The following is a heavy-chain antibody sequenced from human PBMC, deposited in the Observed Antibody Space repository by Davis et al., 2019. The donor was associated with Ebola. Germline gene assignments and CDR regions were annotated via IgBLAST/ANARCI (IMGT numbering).Heavy chain of an antibody. CDR3: AKADPQQYFDY. V-gene: IGHV3-30*02. Sequence: GGSLRLSCATSGLIFSSCDMHWVRQAPGKGLEWVAFIRSDGSVKYYADSLKGRFTISRDYSKNTLSLQMNSLRAEDTALYYCAKADPQQYFDYWGQGTLVTVSS. CDR2: IRSDGSVK. CDR1: GLIFSSCD. J-gene: IGHJ4*02.